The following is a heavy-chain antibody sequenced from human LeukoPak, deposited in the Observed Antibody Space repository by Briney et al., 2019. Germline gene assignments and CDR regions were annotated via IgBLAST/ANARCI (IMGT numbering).Heavy chain of an antibody. V-gene: IGHV6-1*01. Sequence: SQTLSLTCAISGDSVSSNSAAWNWIRQSPSRGLEWLGRTYYRSKWYNDYAVSVKSQITINPDTSKNQFSLQLNSVTPEDAAVYYCARGSSSGWYMDYYYGMDVWGQGTTVTVSS. D-gene: IGHD6-19*01. CDR3: ARGSSSGWYMDYYYGMDV. CDR2: TYYRSKWYN. CDR1: GDSVSSNSAA. J-gene: IGHJ6*02.